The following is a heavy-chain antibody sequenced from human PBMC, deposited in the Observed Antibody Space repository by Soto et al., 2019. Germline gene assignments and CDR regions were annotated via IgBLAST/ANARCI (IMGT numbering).Heavy chain of an antibody. J-gene: IGHJ4*02. D-gene: IGHD3-22*01. CDR2: IWYDGSNK. CDR1: GFTFSSYG. CDR3: ARGGDSSGYYYGLDY. V-gene: IGHV3-33*01. Sequence: GESLKISCEGSGFTFSSYGMHWVRQTPGKGLEWVAVIWYDGSNKYYADSVKGRFTISRDNSKNTLHLQMNSLRAEDTAVYYCARGGDSSGYYYGLDYWGQGTLVTVTS.